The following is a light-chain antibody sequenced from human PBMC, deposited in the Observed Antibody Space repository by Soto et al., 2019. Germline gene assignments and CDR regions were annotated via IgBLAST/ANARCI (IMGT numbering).Light chain of an antibody. V-gene: IGKV1-39*01. Sequence: IQMTQSPSSLSASVGDRVTITCRASQTINRYLSWYQQKPGKAPNLLISAASTLQAGVPSRFSGSESGTEFTLTISSLQPEDSATYYCQQTYSSPWTFGQGTKVEIK. CDR3: QQTYSSPWT. J-gene: IGKJ1*01. CDR1: QTINRY. CDR2: AAS.